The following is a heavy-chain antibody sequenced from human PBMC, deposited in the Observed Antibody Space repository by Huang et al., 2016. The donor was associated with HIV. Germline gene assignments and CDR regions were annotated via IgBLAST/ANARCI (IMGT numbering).Heavy chain of an antibody. CDR3: ARMFKYDSGGYWGNDAFDI. V-gene: IGHV4-34*02. D-gene: IGHD3-22*01. CDR1: GGSFSGHY. Sequence: QVQLQQWGAELLKPSETLSLTCAVSGGSFSGHYWTWIRQPPGRGLEWIGEIRDSGSTPDNPSHKSRVTISGDTSQSQFSLKLNSVTAADTAIYYCARMFKYDSGGYWGNDAFDIWGQGTMVTVSS. J-gene: IGHJ3*02. CDR2: IRDSGST.